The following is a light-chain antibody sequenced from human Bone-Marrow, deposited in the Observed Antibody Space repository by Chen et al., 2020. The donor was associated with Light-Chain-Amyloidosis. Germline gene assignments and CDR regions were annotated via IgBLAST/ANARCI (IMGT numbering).Light chain of an antibody. J-gene: IGLJ3*02. CDR3: QVCDRSSDGPV. Sequence: QSPLTQPASVSGQPGQSTPISCIGTRSDIGVNNYVSWYQQHTGKAPTLILYEVTNRPSGVSHRFSGSHSGNTATLTISRVEAGDEADYYCQVCDRSSDGPVFGGGTKLTVL. CDR1: RSDIGVNNY. V-gene: IGLV2-14*01. CDR2: EVT.